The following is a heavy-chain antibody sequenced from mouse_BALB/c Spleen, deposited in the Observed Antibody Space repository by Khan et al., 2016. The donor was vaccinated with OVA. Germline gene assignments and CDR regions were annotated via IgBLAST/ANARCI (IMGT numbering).Heavy chain of an antibody. V-gene: IGHV14-3*02. CDR3: RISTINA. J-gene: IGHJ2*01. CDR2: TDPANGNT. Sequence: VRLQQSGAELVKPVASLKLSCTASGYNIKDIYIHWVKQRPEKGLERIRRTDPANGNTKYDPKFQGKATITADTSSNTAYLQLSSLTSEDTAVYYCRISTINAWGQGTTLTVSS. CDR1: GYNIKDIY.